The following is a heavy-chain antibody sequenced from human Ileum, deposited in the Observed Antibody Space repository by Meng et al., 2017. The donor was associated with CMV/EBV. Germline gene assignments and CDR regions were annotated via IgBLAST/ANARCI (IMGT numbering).Heavy chain of an antibody. V-gene: IGHV1-18*04. CDR3: ARDVWGFDY. D-gene: IGHD7-27*01. J-gene: IGHJ4*02. CDR2: ISLGNGQT. Sequence: QGHLHQSGAEVKKPGASVKISCKTSGYTFTDHNIGWVRQAPGQGLEWVGWISLGNGQTVYGHKVQGRVTVTTDTSTSTAYMELRSLRSDDTAMYYCARDVWGFDYWGQGTLVTVSS. CDR1: GYTFTDHN.